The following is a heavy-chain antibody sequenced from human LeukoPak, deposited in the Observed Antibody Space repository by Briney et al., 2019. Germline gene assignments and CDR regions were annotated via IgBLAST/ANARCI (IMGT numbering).Heavy chain of an antibody. J-gene: IGHJ5*02. Sequence: QPGGSLRLSCEASGFTFSSYWMSWVRQAPGKGLEWVASINLDGSERYYVDSVKGRFTISRDNGKNSLFLQMNRLRVEDTAVYYCAREVHATFDPWSLGSMVTVSS. CDR3: AREVHATFDP. V-gene: IGHV3-7*03. CDR1: GFTFSSYW. CDR2: INLDGSER.